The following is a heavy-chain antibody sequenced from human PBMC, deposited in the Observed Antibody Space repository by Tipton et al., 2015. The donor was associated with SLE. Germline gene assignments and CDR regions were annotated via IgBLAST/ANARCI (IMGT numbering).Heavy chain of an antibody. CDR2: IYPGDSDT. J-gene: IGHJ4*02. CDR3: ARHPPRSSSRSSFDY. D-gene: IGHD6-13*01. Sequence: QSGAEVKKPGESLKISCKGSGYSFTSYWIGWVRQMPGKGLEWMGIIYPGDSDTRYSPPFQGQVTISADKSISTAYLQWSSLKASDTAMYYCARHPPRSSSRSSFDYWGQGTLVTVSS. V-gene: IGHV5-51*01. CDR1: GYSFTSYW.